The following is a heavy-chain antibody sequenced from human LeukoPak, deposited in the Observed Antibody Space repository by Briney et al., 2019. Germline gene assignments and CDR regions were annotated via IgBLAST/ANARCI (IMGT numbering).Heavy chain of an antibody. V-gene: IGHV3-33*01. J-gene: IGHJ4*02. CDR2: IWYDGSNK. CDR3: ARGEHHYDSSAYYYFDY. CDR1: GFTFSNYG. D-gene: IGHD3-22*01. Sequence: GGSLRLSCAASGFTFSNYGMHWVRQAPGKGLEWVAVIWYDGSNKYSADSVKGRFTISRDNSKNTLYLQMNSLRAEDTAVYYCARGEHHYDSSAYYYFDYWGQGTLVTASS.